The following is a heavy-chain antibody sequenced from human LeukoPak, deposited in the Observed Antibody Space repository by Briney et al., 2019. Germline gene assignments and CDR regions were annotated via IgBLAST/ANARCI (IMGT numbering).Heavy chain of an antibody. Sequence: GGSLRLSCAASGFTFDDYGMSWVRQVPGKGLEWVSGINWNGSGAGYADSVEGRFTISRDNAKNSLYLQMNSLKAEDTALFYCAKGTGYCSGGSCYSTAPGDLDYWGQGTLVTVSS. CDR3: AKGTGYCSGGSCYSTAPGDLDY. CDR2: INWNGSGA. J-gene: IGHJ4*02. V-gene: IGHV3-20*04. CDR1: GFTFDDYG. D-gene: IGHD2-15*01.